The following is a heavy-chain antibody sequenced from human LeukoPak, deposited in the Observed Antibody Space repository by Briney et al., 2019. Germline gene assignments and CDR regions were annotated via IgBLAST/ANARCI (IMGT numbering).Heavy chain of an antibody. Sequence: GGSLRLSCAASGFTFSSYTMNWVRQAPGKGLEWVSSISSSSSYIYYADSVKGRLTISRDNAKNSLYLQMNSLRAEDTAVYYCASDPTPRYCSGGSCYTHYGMDVWGQGTTVTVSS. V-gene: IGHV3-21*01. CDR1: GFTFSSYT. J-gene: IGHJ6*02. CDR3: ASDPTPRYCSGGSCYTHYGMDV. CDR2: ISSSSSYI. D-gene: IGHD2-15*01.